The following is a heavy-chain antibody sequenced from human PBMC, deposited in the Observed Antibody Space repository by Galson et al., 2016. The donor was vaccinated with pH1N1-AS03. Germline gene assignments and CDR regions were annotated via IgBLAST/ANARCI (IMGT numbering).Heavy chain of an antibody. J-gene: IGHJ6*02. CDR3: AREADSSSSTKSHYYYYAMDV. Sequence: SLRLSCAASGFTLSSYSVNWVRQAPGKGLEWVSYIGISTSTKYYADSVKGRFTISRDNANNSLFLQMNSLRAEDTAVYYCAREADSSSSTKSHYYYYAMDVWSQGTTVTVSS. CDR1: GFTLSSYS. V-gene: IGHV3-48*04. CDR2: IGISTSTK. D-gene: IGHD6-6*01.